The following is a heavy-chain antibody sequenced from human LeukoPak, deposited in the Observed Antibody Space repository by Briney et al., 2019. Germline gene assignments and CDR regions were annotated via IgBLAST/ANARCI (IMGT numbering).Heavy chain of an antibody. Sequence: PSETLSLTCTVSGGSISSSSYYWGWIRQPPGKGLEWIGSIYYSGSTYYNPSLKSRVTISVDTSKNQFSLKLSSVTAADTAVYYCARVIPVAGHYFDYWGQGTLVTVSS. J-gene: IGHJ4*02. CDR1: GGSISSSSYY. CDR3: ARVIPVAGHYFDY. V-gene: IGHV4-39*07. D-gene: IGHD6-19*01. CDR2: IYYSGST.